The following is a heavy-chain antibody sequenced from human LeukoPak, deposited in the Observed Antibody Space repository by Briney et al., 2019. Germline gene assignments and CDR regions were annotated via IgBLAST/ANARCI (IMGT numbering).Heavy chain of an antibody. J-gene: IGHJ6*03. D-gene: IGHD5-12*01. CDR2: ISAYNGNT. CDR3: ARDSGVDIVATIPHYYMDV. Sequence: ASVKVSCKASGYTFTSYGISWVRQAPGQGLEWMGWISAYNGNTNYAQKLQGRVTMTTDTSTSTAYMELRSLRSDDTAVYYCARDSGVDIVATIPHYYMDVWGKGTTVTISS. V-gene: IGHV1-18*01. CDR1: GYTFTSYG.